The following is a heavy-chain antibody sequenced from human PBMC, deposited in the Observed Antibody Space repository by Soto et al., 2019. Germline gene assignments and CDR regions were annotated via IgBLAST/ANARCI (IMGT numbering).Heavy chain of an antibody. Sequence: ASVKVSCKASGYTFTSYGISWVRQAPGQGFEWMGWISAYNGNTNYAQKLQGRVTMTTDTSTSTAYMELRSLRSDDTAVYYCARDHPHIVVVTAIHFDYWGQGTLVTVSS. J-gene: IGHJ4*02. D-gene: IGHD2-21*02. CDR2: ISAYNGNT. V-gene: IGHV1-18*01. CDR1: GYTFTSYG. CDR3: ARDHPHIVVVTAIHFDY.